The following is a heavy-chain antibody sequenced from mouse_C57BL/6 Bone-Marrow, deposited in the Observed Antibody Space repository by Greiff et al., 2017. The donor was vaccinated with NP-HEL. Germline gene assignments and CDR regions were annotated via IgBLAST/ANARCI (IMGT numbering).Heavy chain of an antibody. Sequence: EVQLQQSGPELVKPGASVKIPCKASGYTFTDYNMDWVKQSHGKSLEWIGDINPNNGGTIYNQKFKGKATLTVDKSSSTAYMELCSLTSEDTAVYYCAIHHYGSSHWYFDVWGTGTTVTVSS. CDR2: INPNNGGT. D-gene: IGHD1-1*01. V-gene: IGHV1-18*01. CDR1: GYTFTDYN. CDR3: AIHHYGSSHWYFDV. J-gene: IGHJ1*03.